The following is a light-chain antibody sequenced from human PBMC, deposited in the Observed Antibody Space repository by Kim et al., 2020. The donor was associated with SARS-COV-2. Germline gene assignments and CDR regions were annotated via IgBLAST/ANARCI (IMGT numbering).Light chain of an antibody. CDR1: QSVSTI. CDR2: GAS. J-gene: IGKJ1*01. Sequence: EIVMTQSPVTLSVSPGERATLSCRASQSVSTIFACYQQNPGQAPSLLIFGASTRATGIPARFSGRGSGTEFTLTISSLQSEDFALYTGRQNNNHPRTFGQGTKVDIK. V-gene: IGKV3-15*01. CDR3: RQNNNHPRT.